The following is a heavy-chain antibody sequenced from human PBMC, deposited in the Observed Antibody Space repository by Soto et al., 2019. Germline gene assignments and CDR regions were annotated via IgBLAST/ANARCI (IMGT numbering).Heavy chain of an antibody. Sequence: ASVKVSCKASGYTFTSYGISWVRQAPGQGLEWMGWISAYNGNTNYAQKLQGRVTMTTDTSTSTAYMELRSLRSDDTAVYYCARDIGITIIGVANDWFDPWGQGTLVTVSS. D-gene: IGHD3-3*01. V-gene: IGHV1-18*01. CDR3: ARDIGITIIGVANDWFDP. CDR1: GYTFTSYG. CDR2: ISAYNGNT. J-gene: IGHJ5*02.